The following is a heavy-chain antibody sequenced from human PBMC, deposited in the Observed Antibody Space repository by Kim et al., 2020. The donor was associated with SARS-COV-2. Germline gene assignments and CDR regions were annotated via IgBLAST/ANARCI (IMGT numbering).Heavy chain of an antibody. CDR3: ARDSCSTTTCSTPT. V-gene: IGHV3-48*02. CDR1: GFTFSSYS. D-gene: IGHD2-2*01. J-gene: IGHJ5*02. Sequence: GGSLRLSCAASGFTFSSYSMNWVRQAPGKGLEWVSYISSSSSTIYYADSVKGRFTISRDNAKNSLYLQMNSLRDEDTAVYYCARDSCSTTTCSTPTWGQGTLVTVSS. CDR2: ISSSSSTI.